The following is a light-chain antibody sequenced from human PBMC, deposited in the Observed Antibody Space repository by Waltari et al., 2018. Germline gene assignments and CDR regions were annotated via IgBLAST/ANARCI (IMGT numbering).Light chain of an antibody. V-gene: IGKV4-1*01. CDR3: QQYYSAPYT. CDR2: WAS. J-gene: IGKJ2*01. CDR1: QSVLYSSNNKNY. Sequence: DIVMTQSPDSLAVSLGERATINCKSSQSVLYSSNNKNYLAWYQKKTGQTPTLPIYWASTRESGVPDRFTGSGSGTDFTLTISSLQAEDVAVYYCQQYYSAPYTFGQGTKLEIK.